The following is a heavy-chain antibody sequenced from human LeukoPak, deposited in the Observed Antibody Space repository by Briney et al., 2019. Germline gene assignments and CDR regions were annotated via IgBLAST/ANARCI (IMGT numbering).Heavy chain of an antibody. V-gene: IGHV4-39*01. CDR2: IYYSGST. CDR1: GSSISSSSYY. D-gene: IGHD6-19*01. CDR3: ASLLLAVAGSFDY. Sequence: SETLSLTCTVSGSSISSSSYYWGWIRQPPGKGLEWIGSIYYSGSTYYNPSLKSRVTISVDTSKNQFSLKLSSVTAADTAVYYCASLLLAVAGSFDYWGQGTLVTVSS. J-gene: IGHJ4*02.